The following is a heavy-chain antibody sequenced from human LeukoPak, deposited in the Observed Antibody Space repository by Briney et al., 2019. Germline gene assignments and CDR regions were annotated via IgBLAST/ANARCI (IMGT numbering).Heavy chain of an antibody. Sequence: PGGSLRLSCAASGFTFSSYAMSWVRQAPGKGLEWVSAISGSGGGTYYADSVKGRFTISRDNSKNTLYLQMNSLRAEDTAVYYCVKDARGAAAADDPFDIWGQGTLVIVSS. CDR1: GFTFSSYA. CDR3: VKDARGAAAADDPFDI. D-gene: IGHD6-13*01. V-gene: IGHV3-23*01. CDR2: ISGSGGGT. J-gene: IGHJ3*02.